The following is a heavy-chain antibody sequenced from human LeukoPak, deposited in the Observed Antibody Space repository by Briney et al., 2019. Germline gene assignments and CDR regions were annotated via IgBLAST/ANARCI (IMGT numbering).Heavy chain of an antibody. CDR2: IYTSGST. CDR1: GGSISSYY. Sequence: SETLSLTCSVSGGSISSYYWSWIRQPAGKGLEWIGRIYTSGSTNYNPSLKSRVTISVDTSKKQFSLKLTSVTAADTAVYYCARCPKGVYYYYMDVWGKGTTVTVSS. V-gene: IGHV4-4*07. J-gene: IGHJ6*03. CDR3: ARCPKGVYYYYMDV.